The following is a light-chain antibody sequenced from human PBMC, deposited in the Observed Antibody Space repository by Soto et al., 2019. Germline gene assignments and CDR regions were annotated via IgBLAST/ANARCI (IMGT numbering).Light chain of an antibody. CDR1: QDISRY. Sequence: DIQMTQSPASLSASVGDRVTISCQASQDISRYLNWYQHKPGRAPQLLINDVSSLETGVPSRFSATGSGTEFTLTINGLQPEDLATYYCQQYDNLPPTWTFGQGTKVEIE. CDR3: QQYDNLPPTWT. J-gene: IGKJ1*01. V-gene: IGKV1-33*01. CDR2: DVS.